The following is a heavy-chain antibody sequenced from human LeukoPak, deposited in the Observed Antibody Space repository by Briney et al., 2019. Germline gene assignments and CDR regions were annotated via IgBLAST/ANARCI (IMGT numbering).Heavy chain of an antibody. D-gene: IGHD5-24*01. Sequence: GGSLRLSCAASGFTFTSYSINSVRHAPGKRLECVSSISSSSSYIYYADSVKGRFTISRDNAKNSLYPQMNSLRAEDTAVYYCARDSYTRDVALVDYWGQGTLVTVSS. CDR3: ARDSYTRDVALVDY. CDR1: GFTFTSYS. V-gene: IGHV3-21*01. CDR2: ISSSSSYI. J-gene: IGHJ4*02.